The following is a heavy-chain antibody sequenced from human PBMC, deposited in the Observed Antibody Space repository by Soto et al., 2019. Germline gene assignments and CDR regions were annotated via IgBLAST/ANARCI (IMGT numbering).Heavy chain of an antibody. CDR2: ISYDGSNK. V-gene: IGHV3-30*18. J-gene: IGHJ3*02. CDR3: AKLATMIVVVIDAFDI. D-gene: IGHD3-22*01. CDR1: GFTFSSYG. Sequence: PGGSLRLSCAASGFTFSSYGMHWVRQAPGKGLEWVAVISYDGSNKYYADSVKGRFTISRDNSKNTLYLQMNSLRAEDTAVYYCAKLATMIVVVIDAFDIWGQGTMVTVSS.